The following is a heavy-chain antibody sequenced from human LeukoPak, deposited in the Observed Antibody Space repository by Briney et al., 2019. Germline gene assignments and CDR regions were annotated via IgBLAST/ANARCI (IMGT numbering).Heavy chain of an antibody. J-gene: IGHJ3*01. Sequence: SETLSLTCAVSGGSISSTSDYWAWIRQPPGKGLEWIGTIYYSGSTYHNPSLKSRVTLSVDTSRNQFSLRLSSVDAADTAVYYCVKAGVRYFDSSGLYAFDFWGQGTTVTVSS. CDR3: VKAGVRYFDSSGLYAFDF. CDR2: IYYSGST. CDR1: GGSISSTSDY. D-gene: IGHD3-22*01. V-gene: IGHV4-39*01.